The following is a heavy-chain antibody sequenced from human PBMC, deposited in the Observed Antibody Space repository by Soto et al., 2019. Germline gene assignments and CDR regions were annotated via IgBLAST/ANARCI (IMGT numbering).Heavy chain of an antibody. Sequence: GGSLRLSCAASGFTFSSYGMHWVRQAPGKGLEWVAVISYDGSNKYYADSVKGRFTISRDNSKNKLYLQMNSLRAEDTAVYYCAKDRLWFGELSIDYYYYGMDVWGQGTTVTVSS. V-gene: IGHV3-30*18. J-gene: IGHJ6*02. D-gene: IGHD3-10*01. CDR1: GFTFSSYG. CDR2: ISYDGSNK. CDR3: AKDRLWFGELSIDYYYYGMDV.